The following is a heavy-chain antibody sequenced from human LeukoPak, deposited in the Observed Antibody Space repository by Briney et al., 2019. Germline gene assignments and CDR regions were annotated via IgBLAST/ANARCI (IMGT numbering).Heavy chain of an antibody. V-gene: IGHV1-2*02. J-gene: IGHJ4*02. D-gene: IGHD2-15*01. CDR2: ITPNSGGT. CDR3: ARGRGGGYFDF. CDR1: GYTFTTYN. Sequence: GASVKVSCKASGYTFTTYNIHWVRQAPGQGLEWMGWITPNSGGTNYAQKLQGRVTMTRDTSISTAYMELSGLRSDDTAAYSCARGRGGGYFDFWGQETLVTVSS.